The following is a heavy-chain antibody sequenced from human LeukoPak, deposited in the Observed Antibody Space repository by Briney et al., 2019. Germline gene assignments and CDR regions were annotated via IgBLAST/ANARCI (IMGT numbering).Heavy chain of an antibody. CDR2: ISTSSTTM. CDR3: AGYGDYAP. V-gene: IGHV3-48*01. J-gene: IGHJ5*02. Sequence: GESLRLSCAASGCTFSNHNMNWVRQAPGKGLEWVSYISTSSTTMYYADSVKGRFTISRDNAKNLLYLQMNSLRAEDTAVYYCAGYGDYAPWGQGTLVTVSS. D-gene: IGHD4-17*01. CDR1: GCTFSNHN.